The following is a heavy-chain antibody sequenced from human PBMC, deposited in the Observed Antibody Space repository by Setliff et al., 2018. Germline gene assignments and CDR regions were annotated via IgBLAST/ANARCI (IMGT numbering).Heavy chain of an antibody. CDR3: ARAPRYFDPTGSYFDF. Sequence: SETLSLTCTVSGASVSGNSYYWGWIRQPPGKGLEWIASTYYSGNTYYNPSLKSRVTISVDTSKNQFSLELTSVTAADTAVYYCARAPRYFDPTGSYFDFWGQGTLVTVSS. D-gene: IGHD3-22*01. CDR2: TYYSGNT. CDR1: GASVSGNSYY. V-gene: IGHV4-39*07. J-gene: IGHJ4*02.